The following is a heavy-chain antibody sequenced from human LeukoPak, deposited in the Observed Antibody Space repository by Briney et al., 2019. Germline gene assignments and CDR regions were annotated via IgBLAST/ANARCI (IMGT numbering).Heavy chain of an antibody. J-gene: IGHJ4*02. D-gene: IGHD6-19*01. CDR3: AKDGFIGWHAMGFDY. Sequence: GGSLRLSCAASGFTFSSYGMHWVRQAPGKGLEWVAFIRYDGSNKYYADSVKGRFTISRDNSKNTLYLQMNSLRAEDTAVYYCAKDGFIGWHAMGFDYWGQGTLVSVSS. V-gene: IGHV3-30*02. CDR1: GFTFSSYG. CDR2: IRYDGSNK.